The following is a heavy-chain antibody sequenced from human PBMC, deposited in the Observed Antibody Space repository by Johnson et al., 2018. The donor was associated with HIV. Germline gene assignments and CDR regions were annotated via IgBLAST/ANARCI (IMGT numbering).Heavy chain of an antibody. D-gene: IGHD6-13*01. CDR2: IWYDGSNK. V-gene: IGHV3-33*01. J-gene: IGHJ3*02. CDR1: GFTFSNYG. Sequence: QVQLVESGGGVVQPGGSLRLSCAASGFTFSNYGMHWVRQAPGKGLEWVAVIWYDGSNKYYADSVKGRFTISRDNSKNTLYLQMNSLRAEDTAVYYCARDESSRLQLTGNDAFDIWGQGTMVTVSS. CDR3: ARDESSRLQLTGNDAFDI.